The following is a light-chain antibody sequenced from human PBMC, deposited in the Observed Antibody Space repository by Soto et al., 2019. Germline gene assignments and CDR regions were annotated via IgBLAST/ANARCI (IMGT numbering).Light chain of an antibody. Sequence: EVVLRQSPGTLSLSPGERATLSCRASQSVSSSYLAWYQQKPGQAPRLLIYGTSSRATGIPGRFSGSGSGADFTLTISRLEPEDFAVYYCQQYGSSSWTFCQGT. CDR2: GTS. CDR1: QSVSSSY. CDR3: QQYGSSSWT. J-gene: IGKJ1*01. V-gene: IGKV3-20*01.